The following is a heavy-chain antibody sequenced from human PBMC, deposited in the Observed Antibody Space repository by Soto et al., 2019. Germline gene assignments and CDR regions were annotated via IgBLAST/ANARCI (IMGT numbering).Heavy chain of an antibody. V-gene: IGHV3-21*01. Sequence: GSLRLSCAASGFTFSSYSMNWVRQAPGKGLEWVSSISSSSSYIYYADSVKGRFTISRDNAKNSLYLQMNSLRAEDTAVYYCARVAALASTGWFDPWGQGTLVTVSS. D-gene: IGHD6-19*01. CDR2: ISSSSSYI. J-gene: IGHJ5*02. CDR3: ARVAALASTGWFDP. CDR1: GFTFSSYS.